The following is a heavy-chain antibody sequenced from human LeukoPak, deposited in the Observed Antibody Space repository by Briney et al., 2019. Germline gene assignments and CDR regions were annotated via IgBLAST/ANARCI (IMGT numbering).Heavy chain of an antibody. CDR3: AREGYVLTPSIRNYYGMDV. CDR1: GYTFTSYA. D-gene: IGHD5-18*01. CDR2: INTNTGNP. V-gene: IGHV7-4-1*02. J-gene: IGHJ6*02. Sequence: ASVKVSRKASGYTFTSYAMNWVRQAPGQGLEWMGWINTNTGNPTYAQGFTGRFVFSLDTSVSTVYLQISSLKAEDTAVYYCAREGYVLTPSIRNYYGMDVWGQGTTVTVSS.